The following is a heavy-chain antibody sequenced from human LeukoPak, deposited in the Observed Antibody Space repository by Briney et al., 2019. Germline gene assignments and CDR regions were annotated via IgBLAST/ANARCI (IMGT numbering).Heavy chain of an antibody. CDR1: GGSISSGGYY. CDR2: IYYSGST. V-gene: IGHV4-31*03. CDR3: ARAARVWELLGYYFDY. D-gene: IGHD1-26*01. J-gene: IGHJ4*02. Sequence: SETLSLTCTVSGGSISSGGYYWSWIRQHPGKGLEWIGYIYYSGSTYYNPSLKSRVTISVDTSKNQFSLKLSSVTAADTAVYYCARAARVWELLGYYFDYWGQGTLVTVSS.